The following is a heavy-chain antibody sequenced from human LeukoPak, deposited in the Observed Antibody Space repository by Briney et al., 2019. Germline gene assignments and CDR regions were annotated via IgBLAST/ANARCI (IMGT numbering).Heavy chain of an antibody. J-gene: IGHJ4*02. CDR3: ATATYGSGSYYSDY. CDR1: GFKFRSYG. Sequence: GGSLRLSCAVSGFKFRSYGMQWVRQSPGKGLEWVAIIWYDGSNKYYSDSVKGRFTISRDNSKNTLYLQMNSLRAEDTAVYYCATATYGSGSYYSDYWGQGTLVTVSS. CDR2: IWYDGSNK. V-gene: IGHV3-33*01. D-gene: IGHD3-10*01.